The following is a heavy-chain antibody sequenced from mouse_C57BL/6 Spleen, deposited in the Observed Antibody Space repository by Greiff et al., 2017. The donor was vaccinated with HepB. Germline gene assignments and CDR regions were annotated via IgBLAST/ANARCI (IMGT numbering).Heavy chain of an antibody. CDR3: ARGWLLGLFAY. J-gene: IGHJ3*01. V-gene: IGHV1-76*01. CDR1: GYTFTDYY. Sequence: VQLQESGAELVRPGASVKLSCKASGYTFTDYYINWVKQRPGQGLEWIARIYPGSGNTYYNEKFKGKATLTAEKSSSTAYMQLSSLTSEDSAVYFCARGWLLGLFAYWGQGTLVTVSA. D-gene: IGHD2-3*01. CDR2: IYPGSGNT.